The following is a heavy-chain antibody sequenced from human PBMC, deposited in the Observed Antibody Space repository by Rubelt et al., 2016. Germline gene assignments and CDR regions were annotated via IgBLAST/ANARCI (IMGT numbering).Heavy chain of an antibody. CDR1: GFSFNIYE. Sequence: EVQLVESGGGLVQPGGPLRLSCAASGFSFNIYEMNWVRQAPGKGLEWVSYITASGGARDYADAVKGRFTVSRDNAKNLLYLQMNNVTDDDTALYYCVRDEYGVGGDPWGQGTLVTVSS. J-gene: IGHJ5*02. D-gene: IGHD2/OR15-2a*01. CDR2: ITASGGAR. CDR3: VRDEYGVGGDP. V-gene: IGHV3-48*03.